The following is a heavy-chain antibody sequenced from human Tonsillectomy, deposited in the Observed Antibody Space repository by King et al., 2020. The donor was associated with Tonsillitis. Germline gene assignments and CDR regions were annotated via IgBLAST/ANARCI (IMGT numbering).Heavy chain of an antibody. D-gene: IGHD3-22*01. CDR1: GFTFSNYD. CDR2: ITNSSKYI. CDR3: AKDKGAYYYDTGRGSFDV. V-gene: IGHV3-21*01. J-gene: IGHJ3*01. Sequence: VQLVESGGRLVKPGGSLRLSCATSGFTFSNYDMNWVRQAPGKGLEWVSSITNSSKYIYYSGSLKGRFTISRDNAKNSLYLQMNYLRADDTAVYYCAKDKGAYYYDTGRGSFDVWGQGTMVTVSS.